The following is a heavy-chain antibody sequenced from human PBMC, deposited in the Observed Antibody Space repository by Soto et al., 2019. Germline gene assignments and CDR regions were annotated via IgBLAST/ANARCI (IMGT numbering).Heavy chain of an antibody. J-gene: IGHJ5*02. CDR2: IYHSGST. Sequence: SEALSLTCSVSGGSIISYYWSWILQPPGKGLEWIGYIYHSGSTNYNPSLRSRVTMSADTSKNQFSLRLSSVTAADTAVYYCARYIVASNFNYFDPWGQGTLVTVSS. CDR3: ARYIVASNFNYFDP. CDR1: GGSIISYY. V-gene: IGHV4-59*01. D-gene: IGHD7-27*01.